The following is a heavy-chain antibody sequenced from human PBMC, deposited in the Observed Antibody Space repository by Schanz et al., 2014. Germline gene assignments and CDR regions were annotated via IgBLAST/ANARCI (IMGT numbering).Heavy chain of an antibody. D-gene: IGHD2-15*01. J-gene: IGHJ6*02. CDR1: GFTFSNYA. CDR3: AKGMGYCSGGACYEYYYYGLDV. V-gene: IGHV3-23*01. CDR2: ISHSGGSK. Sequence: EVQLLESGGGLVRPGGSLRLSCAASGFTFSNYAMSWVRQAPGKGLEWVSSISHSGGSKYYADSVKGRFTISRDNSENTLYLQMNSLSADDTAVFYCAKGMGYCSGGACYEYYYYGLDVWGQGTTVTVSS.